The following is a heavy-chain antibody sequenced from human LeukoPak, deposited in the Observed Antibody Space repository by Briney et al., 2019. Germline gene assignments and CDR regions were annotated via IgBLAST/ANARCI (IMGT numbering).Heavy chain of an antibody. V-gene: IGHV1-69*05. CDR1: GGTSSSYA. Sequence: ASVKVSCKASGGTSSSYAISWVRQAPGQGLEWMGWIIPIFGTANYAQKFQGRVTITTDESTSTAYMELSSLRSEDTAVYYCARGGYYDSSGYFDYWGQGTLLTVSS. J-gene: IGHJ4*02. D-gene: IGHD3-22*01. CDR2: IIPIFGTA. CDR3: ARGGYYDSSGYFDY.